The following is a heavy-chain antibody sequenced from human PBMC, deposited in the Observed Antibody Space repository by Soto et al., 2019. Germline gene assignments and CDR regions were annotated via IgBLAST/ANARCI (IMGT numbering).Heavy chain of an antibody. D-gene: IGHD3-3*01. V-gene: IGHV3-23*01. J-gene: IGHJ1*01. CDR3: AITIFGVVIGPEYLQH. CDR2: ISGSGGST. Sequence: SGGSLILSCAASGFTFSSYSMSWVRQAPGKGLEWVSAISGSGGSTYYADSVKGRFTISRDNSKNTLYLQMNSLRAEDTAVYYCAITIFGVVIGPEYLQHWGQGTLVTVSS. CDR1: GFTFSSYS.